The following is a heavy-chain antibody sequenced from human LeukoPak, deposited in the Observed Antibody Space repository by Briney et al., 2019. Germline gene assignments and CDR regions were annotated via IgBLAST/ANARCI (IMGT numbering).Heavy chain of an antibody. V-gene: IGHV3-33*01. CDR3: ARELPPVVTYYFDY. CDR1: GFTFSSFG. J-gene: IGHJ4*02. D-gene: IGHD2-15*01. CDR2: IWYDGSNK. Sequence: GGSLRLSCAASGFTFSSFGMHWVRQAPGKGLEWVAVIWYDGSNKYYADSVKGRFTISGDNSKNTLYLQMDSLRAEDTAVYYCARELPPVVTYYFDYWGQGTLVTVSS.